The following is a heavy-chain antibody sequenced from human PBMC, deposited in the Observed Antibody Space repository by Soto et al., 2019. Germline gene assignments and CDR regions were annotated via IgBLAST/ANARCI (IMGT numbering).Heavy chain of an antibody. Sequence: QVQLVESGGDLVKPGGSLGLSCAASGFTFTDYYMSWIRQAPGQGLQWLSYISGSTDYLNYADSVKGRFTISRDNAKNLLYLQMTSLRADDTAVYYCARDLGLSSSNYFDFWGQGTLVTVSS. CDR2: ISGSTDYL. V-gene: IGHV3-11*05. D-gene: IGHD3-10*01. CDR1: GFTFTDYY. CDR3: ARDLGLSSSNYFDF. J-gene: IGHJ4*02.